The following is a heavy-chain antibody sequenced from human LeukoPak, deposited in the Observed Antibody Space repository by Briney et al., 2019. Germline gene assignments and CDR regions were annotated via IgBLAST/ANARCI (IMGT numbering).Heavy chain of an antibody. CDR2: ISAYNGNT. Sequence: ASVKVSCKASGYTFTSYGISWVRQAPGQGLEWMGWISAYNGNTNYAQKLQGRVTMTTDTSTSTAYMELSSLRSEDTAVYYCARRPSKNFDWLFTTPNWFDPWGQGTLVTVSS. V-gene: IGHV1-18*01. J-gene: IGHJ5*02. D-gene: IGHD3-9*01. CDR1: GYTFTSYG. CDR3: ARRPSKNFDWLFTTPNWFDP.